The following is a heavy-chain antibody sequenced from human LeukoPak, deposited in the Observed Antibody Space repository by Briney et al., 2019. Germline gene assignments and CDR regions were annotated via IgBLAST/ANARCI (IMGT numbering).Heavy chain of an antibody. V-gene: IGHV3-21*01. CDR1: GFTFSSYS. CDR3: ARLTVSGSYYYFDY. Sequence: GGSLRLSCAASGFTFSSYSMNWVRQAPGKGLEWVSSISSSSSYIYYADSVKGRFTISRDNAKNSLYLQMNSLRAEDTAVYYCARLTVSGSYYYFDYWGQGTLVTVSS. J-gene: IGHJ4*02. CDR2: ISSSSSYI. D-gene: IGHD3-10*01.